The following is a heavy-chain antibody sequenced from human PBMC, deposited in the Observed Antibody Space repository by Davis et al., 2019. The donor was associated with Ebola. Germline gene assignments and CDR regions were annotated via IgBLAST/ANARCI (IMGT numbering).Heavy chain of an antibody. CDR1: GFTFSSYW. CDR2: IKPDGSFT. CDR3: TRSSYQPDY. V-gene: IGHV3-74*01. J-gene: IGHJ4*02. D-gene: IGHD2-2*01. Sequence: PGGSLRLSCAASGFTFSSYWMHWVRQAPGKGLLWVSRIKPDGSFTDYADSVRGRFSISRDSTSNTLYLQMNGLRAEDTAVYYCTRSSYQPDYWGQGTLVTVSS.